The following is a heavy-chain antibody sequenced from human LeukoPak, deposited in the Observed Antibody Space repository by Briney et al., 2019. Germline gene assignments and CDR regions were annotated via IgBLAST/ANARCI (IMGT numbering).Heavy chain of an antibody. CDR2: INPSGGST. CDR3: ARDSPYCSGGSCYASYYFDY. D-gene: IGHD2-15*01. J-gene: IGHJ4*02. V-gene: IGHV1-46*01. CDR1: GYTFTSYY. Sequence: ASVKVSCKASGYTFTSYYMHWVRQAPGQGLEWMGIINPSGGSTSYAQKFQGRVTMTRDMSTSTVYMELSSLRSEDTAVYYCARDSPYCSGGSCYASYYFDYWGQGTLVTVSS.